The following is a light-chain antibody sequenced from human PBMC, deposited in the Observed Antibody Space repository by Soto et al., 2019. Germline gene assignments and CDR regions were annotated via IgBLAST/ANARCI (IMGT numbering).Light chain of an antibody. CDR2: EVT. CDR1: SSDVGSYNL. J-gene: IGLJ2*01. Sequence: QSALTQPASVSGSPGQSITISCTGTSSDVGSYNLVSWYQQHPGKAPKLLISEVTNRPSGVSNRFSGSKSGNTASLTISGLQAEDEADYYCSSYTTNSTPVVFGGGTKVTVL. V-gene: IGLV2-14*02. CDR3: SSYTTNSTPVV.